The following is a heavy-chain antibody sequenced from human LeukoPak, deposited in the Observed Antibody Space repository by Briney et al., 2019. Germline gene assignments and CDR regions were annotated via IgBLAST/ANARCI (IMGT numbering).Heavy chain of an antibody. CDR1: GYTFTSYY. Sequence: ASVKVSCKASGYTFTSYYMHWVRQAPGQGREWMGIINPSGGSTSYAQKFQGRVTMTRDTSTSTVYMELSSLRSEDTAVYYCARDGYCSSTSCYHLSYWGQGTLSPSPQ. D-gene: IGHD2-2*03. CDR3: ARDGYCSSTSCYHLSY. CDR2: INPSGGST. J-gene: IGHJ4*02. V-gene: IGHV1-46*01.